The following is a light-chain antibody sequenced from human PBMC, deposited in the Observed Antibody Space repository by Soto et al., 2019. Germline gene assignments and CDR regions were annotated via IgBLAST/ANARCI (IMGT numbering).Light chain of an antibody. J-gene: IGKJ2*01. Sequence: EIVMTQSPATLSVSPGERATLSCRASQSVSSNLAWYQQKPGQAPRLLIYGASTRATGIPARFSGSGSGTEFTLTISSLQSEDFAVYYCQQYNNWPPVYTFGQGTQL. CDR3: QQYNNWPPVYT. CDR1: QSVSSN. V-gene: IGKV3-15*01. CDR2: GAS.